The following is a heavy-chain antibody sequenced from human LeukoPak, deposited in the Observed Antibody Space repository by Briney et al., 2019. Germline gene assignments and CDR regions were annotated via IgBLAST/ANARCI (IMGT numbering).Heavy chain of an antibody. D-gene: IGHD6-19*01. CDR3: AREVGLSSSGWYDFDY. CDR2: ISSSSSYI. Sequence: GGSLRLSCAASGFTFSDYSMNWVRQAPGKGLEWVSSISSSSSYIYYADSVKGRFTISRDYAKNSLYLQMNSLRAEDTAVYYCAREVGLSSSGWYDFDYWGQGTLVTVSS. V-gene: IGHV3-21*01. J-gene: IGHJ4*02. CDR1: GFTFSDYS.